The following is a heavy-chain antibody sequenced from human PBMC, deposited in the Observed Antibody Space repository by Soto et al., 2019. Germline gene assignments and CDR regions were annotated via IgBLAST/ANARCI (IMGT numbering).Heavy chain of an antibody. CDR2: INPNSGGT. CDR3: ARGSLHTAMVMKGMDV. Sequence: ASVKVSCKASGYTFTGYYMHWVRQAPGQGLEWMGWINPNSGGTNYAQKFQGRVTMTRDTSISTAYMELSRLRSDDTAVYYCARGSLHTAMVMKGMDVWGQGPTVTASS. V-gene: IGHV1-2*02. CDR1: GYTFTGYY. D-gene: IGHD5-18*01. J-gene: IGHJ6*02.